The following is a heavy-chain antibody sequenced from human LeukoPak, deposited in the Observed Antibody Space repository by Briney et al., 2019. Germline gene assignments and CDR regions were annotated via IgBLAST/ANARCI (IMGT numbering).Heavy chain of an antibody. D-gene: IGHD3-3*01. CDR1: GGSFSGYY. CDR3: ARGGFGVVIDI. CDR2: INHSGST. Sequence: PSETLSLTCAVYGGSFSGYYWSWIRQPPGKGLEWIGEINHSGSTNYNPSLKSRVTISVDTSKNQFSLKLSSVTAADMAVYYCARGGFGVVIDIWGQGTLVTVSS. V-gene: IGHV4-34*01. J-gene: IGHJ4*02.